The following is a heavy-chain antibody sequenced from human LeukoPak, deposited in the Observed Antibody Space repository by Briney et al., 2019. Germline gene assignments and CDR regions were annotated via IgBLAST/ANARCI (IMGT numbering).Heavy chain of an antibody. CDR3: AREGYCSSTSCQGAFDI. Sequence: GASVKVSCKASGYTFTGYYMHWVRQAPGQGLEWMGWINPNSGGTNYAQKFQGRVTMTRDTSISTAYMELSRLRSDDTAVYYCAREGYCSSTSCQGAFDIWGQGTMVTVSS. CDR2: INPNSGGT. J-gene: IGHJ3*02. CDR1: GYTFTGYY. V-gene: IGHV1-2*02. D-gene: IGHD2-2*01.